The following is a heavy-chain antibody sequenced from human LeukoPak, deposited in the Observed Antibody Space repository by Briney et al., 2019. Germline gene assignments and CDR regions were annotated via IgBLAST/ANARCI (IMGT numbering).Heavy chain of an antibody. D-gene: IGHD6-19*01. Sequence: GGSLRLSCAASGFTFSSHWMYWVRQAPGKGLEWVSVIYSGGSTYYADSVKGRFTISRDNSKNTLYLQMNNLRAEDTAVYYCARRTPYSSGPFDYWGQGTLVTVSS. CDR3: ARRTPYSSGPFDY. CDR2: IYSGGST. J-gene: IGHJ4*02. CDR1: GFTFSSHW. V-gene: IGHV3-66*01.